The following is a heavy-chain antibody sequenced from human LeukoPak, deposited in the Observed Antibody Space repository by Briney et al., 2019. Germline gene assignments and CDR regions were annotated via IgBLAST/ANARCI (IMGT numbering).Heavy chain of an antibody. V-gene: IGHV1-58*02. CDR3: AREKEGIAAAGSDY. Sequence: VASVKVSCKASGFTFTSSAMQWVRQARGQRLEWIGWIVVGSGNTNYAQKFQGRVTMARDTSTSTVYMELSSLRSEDTAVYYCAREKEGIAAAGSDYWGQGTLVTVSS. CDR2: IVVGSGNT. J-gene: IGHJ4*02. D-gene: IGHD6-13*01. CDR1: GFTFTSSA.